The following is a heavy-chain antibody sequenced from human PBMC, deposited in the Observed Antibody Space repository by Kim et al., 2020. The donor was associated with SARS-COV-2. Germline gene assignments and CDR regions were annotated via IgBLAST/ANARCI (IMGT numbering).Heavy chain of an antibody. J-gene: IGHJ5*02. CDR1: GGSFSGYY. CDR3: ARGLPLILTGYYTSQRALAPNWFDP. CDR2: INHSGST. Sequence: SETLSLTCAVYGGSFSGYYWSWIRQPPGKGLEWIGEINHSGSTNYNPSLKSRVTISVDTSKNQFSLKLSSVTAADTAVYYCARGLPLILTGYYTSQRALAPNWFDPCGQGTLVTVSS. D-gene: IGHD3-9*01. V-gene: IGHV4-34*01.